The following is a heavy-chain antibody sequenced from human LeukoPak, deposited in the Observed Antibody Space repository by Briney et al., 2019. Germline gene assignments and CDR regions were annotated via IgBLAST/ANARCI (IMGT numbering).Heavy chain of an antibody. CDR3: AKGYSSGWSIFDY. CDR2: ISYDGSNK. CDR1: GFTFSSYA. Sequence: PGRSLRLSCAASGFTFSSYAMHWVRQAPGKGLEWVAVISYDGSNKYYADSVKGRFTISRDNSKNTLYLQMSSLITEDTAVYYCAKGYSSGWSIFDYWGQGTLVTVSS. V-gene: IGHV3-30*04. D-gene: IGHD6-19*01. J-gene: IGHJ4*02.